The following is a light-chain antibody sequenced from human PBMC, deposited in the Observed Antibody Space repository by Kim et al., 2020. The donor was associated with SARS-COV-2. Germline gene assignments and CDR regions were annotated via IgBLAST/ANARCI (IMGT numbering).Light chain of an antibody. V-gene: IGKV3-20*01. CDR2: GAS. CDR3: QQYGSSPRT. Sequence: PGARPTLSLRASQSITRSNLAWYQQKPGQAPRLLIYGASSRATGIPDRFSGSGSGTDFTLTISRLEPEDFAVYYCQQYGSSPRTFGQGTKVEIK. J-gene: IGKJ1*01. CDR1: QSITRSN.